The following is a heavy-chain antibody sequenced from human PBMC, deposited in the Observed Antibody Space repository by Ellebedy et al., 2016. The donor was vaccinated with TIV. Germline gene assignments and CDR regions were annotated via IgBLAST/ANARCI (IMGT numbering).Heavy chain of an antibody. D-gene: IGHD6-19*01. CDR3: ARDLDKSSGWYGGAAY. CDR2: IYGNGGEI. Sequence: PGGSLRLSCTASGFNLSPFAMGWVRQTPGKGLELVSGIYGNGGEISYSDSGKGRFTISRDNSMTTLYLEMNSLRAEDTAVYYCARDLDKSSGWYGGAAYWGQGTLVTVSS. V-gene: IGHV3-23*01. J-gene: IGHJ4*02. CDR1: GFNLSPFA.